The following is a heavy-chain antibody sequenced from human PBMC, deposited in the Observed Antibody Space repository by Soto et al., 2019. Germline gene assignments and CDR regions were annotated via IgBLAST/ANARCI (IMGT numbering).Heavy chain of an antibody. CDR3: AKRRELTTVTPNNWFDP. CDR1: GFTFSSYA. Sequence: PGGSLRLSCAASGFTFSSYAMSWVRQASGKGLEWVSTISGRGGSTFYADTVKGRFTISRDNSKNTLYLQMNSLRAEDTAVYYCAKRRELTTVTPNNWFDPWGQGTLVTVSS. D-gene: IGHD4-17*01. CDR2: ISGRGGST. J-gene: IGHJ5*02. V-gene: IGHV3-23*01.